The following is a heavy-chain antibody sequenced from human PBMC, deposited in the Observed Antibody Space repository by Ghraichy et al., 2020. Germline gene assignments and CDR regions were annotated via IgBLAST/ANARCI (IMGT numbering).Heavy chain of an antibody. CDR3: ASGPEGNIFEY. CDR2: ISSSSSYI. J-gene: IGHJ4*02. Sequence: GGSLRLSCAASGFTFSSYSMNWVRQAPGKGLEWVSSISSSSSYIYYADSVKGRFTISRDNAKNSLYLQMNSLRAEDTAVYYCASGPEGNIFEYWGQGTLVTVSS. CDR1: GFTFSSYS. V-gene: IGHV3-21*01.